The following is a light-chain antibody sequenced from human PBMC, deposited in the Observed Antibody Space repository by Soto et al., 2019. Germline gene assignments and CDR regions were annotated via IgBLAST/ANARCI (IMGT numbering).Light chain of an antibody. CDR2: WAS. CDR1: QSVLYSSNNKNY. Sequence: DIVMTQSPDSLAVSLGERATINCKSSQSVLYSSNNKNYLVWYQQKPGQPPRLLIYWASTRASGVPDRFSGSGSGTDFTLTISSLQAEDVAVYSCQQSYSTPLTFGGGTRVEIK. V-gene: IGKV4-1*01. CDR3: QQSYSTPLT. J-gene: IGKJ4*01.